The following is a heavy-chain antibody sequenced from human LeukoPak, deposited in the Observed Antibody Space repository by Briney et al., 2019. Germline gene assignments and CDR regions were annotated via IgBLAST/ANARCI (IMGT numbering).Heavy chain of an antibody. CDR3: GVDN. CDR2: ITSSSNI. Sequence: GGSLRLSCAASGFTFSSYWMSWVRQAPGKGLEWVSHITSSSNIYYADSVKGRFTISRDNAKNSLYLQMNSLRAEDTAVYSRGVDNWGQGTLVTVSS. CDR1: GFTFSSYW. J-gene: IGHJ4*02. V-gene: IGHV3-48*01.